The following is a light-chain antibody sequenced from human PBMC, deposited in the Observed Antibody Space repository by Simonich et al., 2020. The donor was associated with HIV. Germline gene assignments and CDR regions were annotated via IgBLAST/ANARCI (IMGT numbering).Light chain of an antibody. CDR1: QSVSSY. CDR3: QQRSNWIT. J-gene: IGKJ5*01. V-gene: IGKV3-11*01. CDR2: DAS. Sequence: EIVLTQSPATLSLSPGERATLSCRASQSVSSYLSWYQQKPGQAPRLLIYDASHRATGIPARVSGSGSGTDFTLTISSLEPEDFAVYYCQQRSNWITFGQGTRLEIK.